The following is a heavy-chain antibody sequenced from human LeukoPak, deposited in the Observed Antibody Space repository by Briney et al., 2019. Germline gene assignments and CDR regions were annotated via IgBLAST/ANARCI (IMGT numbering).Heavy chain of an antibody. Sequence: GGSLRLSCAASGFPFNNYWIHWVRQVPGKGLVWVSRINVDGSDTAYADAVKGRFTISRDNAKNTVFLQMNSLRAEDTAIYHCARTGSGASTTNYWGQGTLVTVS. CDR1: GFPFNNYW. V-gene: IGHV3-74*01. CDR3: ARTGSGASTTNY. CDR2: INVDGSDT. D-gene: IGHD2-15*01. J-gene: IGHJ4*02.